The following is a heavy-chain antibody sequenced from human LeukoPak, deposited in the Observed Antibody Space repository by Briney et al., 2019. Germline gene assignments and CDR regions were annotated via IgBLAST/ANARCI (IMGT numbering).Heavy chain of an antibody. D-gene: IGHD5-18*01. J-gene: IGHJ4*02. Sequence: ASVKVSCKASGYTFTGYYMLWVRQAPGQGLEWMGWINPNSGGTNYAQKFQGRVTMTRDTSISTAYMELSRLRSDDTAMYYCARDTAGYSYGDWGQGTLVTVSS. CDR1: GYTFTGYY. CDR2: INPNSGGT. CDR3: ARDTAGYSYGD. V-gene: IGHV1-2*02.